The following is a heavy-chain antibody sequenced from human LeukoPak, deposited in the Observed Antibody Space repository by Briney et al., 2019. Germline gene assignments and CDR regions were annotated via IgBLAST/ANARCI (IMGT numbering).Heavy chain of an antibody. D-gene: IGHD3-16*01. Sequence: ASVKVSCKASGYTFTSYDFNWVRQASGQGFEWMGWMSPKSGNTGYAQKFQGRVTMTRDTSISTAYMELSSLRSEDTAVYHCARALEGGHIDFWARGTLVTVSS. CDR1: GYTFTSYD. CDR2: MSPKSGNT. V-gene: IGHV1-8*01. J-gene: IGHJ4*02. CDR3: ARALEGGHIDF.